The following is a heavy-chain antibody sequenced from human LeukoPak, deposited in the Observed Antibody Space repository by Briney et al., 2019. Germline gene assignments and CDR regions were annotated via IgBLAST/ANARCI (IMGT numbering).Heavy chain of an antibody. V-gene: IGHV1-2*02. Sequence: SEKVSYKASGYTFTDYYIHWVRHAPGQALEWMSWINPNTGGTKYEQKFQVRVTLTRDTSINTAYMELTRLRSDDTAVYYCARGGVRTAAYNFAYWGQGTLVTVSS. CDR3: ARGGVRTAAYNFAY. CDR1: GYTFTDYY. CDR2: INPNTGGT. D-gene: IGHD6-13*01. J-gene: IGHJ4*02.